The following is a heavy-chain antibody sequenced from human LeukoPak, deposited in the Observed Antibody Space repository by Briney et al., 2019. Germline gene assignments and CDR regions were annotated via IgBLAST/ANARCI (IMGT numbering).Heavy chain of an antibody. J-gene: IGHJ5*02. V-gene: IGHV4-59*08. CDR1: GGSISSYY. CDR2: IYYSGST. CDR3: ARHKVRTSWTHKAVNWFDP. Sequence: SETLSLTCTVSGGSISSYYWSWIRQPPGKGLEWIGYIYYSGSTNYNPSLKSRVTISVDTSKNQFSLKLSSVTAADTAVYYCARHKVRTSWTHKAVNWFDPWGQGTLVTVSS. D-gene: IGHD2-2*01.